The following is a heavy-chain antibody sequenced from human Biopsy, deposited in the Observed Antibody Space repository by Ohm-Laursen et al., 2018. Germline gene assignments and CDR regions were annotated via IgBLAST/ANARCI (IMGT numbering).Heavy chain of an antibody. CDR2: INPNRGNV. CDR3: ARVPAYPSIDGYYGLDL. CDR1: GYTFAGYY. V-gene: IGHV1-2*02. D-gene: IGHD3-9*01. J-gene: IGHJ6*02. Sequence: VASVKVSCKASGYTFAGYYLHWVRQAPGHGLEWMGWINPNRGNVNYAQSFQGRLTVTRDTSISTAYMELTSLTFDDTAIYYCARVPAYPSIDGYYGLDLWGQGTTVIVSS.